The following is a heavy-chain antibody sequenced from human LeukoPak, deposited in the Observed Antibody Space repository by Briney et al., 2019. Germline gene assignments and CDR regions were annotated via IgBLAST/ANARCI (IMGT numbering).Heavy chain of an antibody. V-gene: IGHV1-69*05. J-gene: IGHJ3*02. CDR3: ARNLRGAFDI. CDR2: IIPIFGTA. CDR1: GGTFSSHA. Sequence: VASVKVPCKGSGGTFSSHAVSWVRQTPGQGLEWMGGIIPIFGTANYAQKFQGRVTITTDESTSTAYMELSSLRSEDTAVYYCARNLRGAFDIWGQGTMVTVSS.